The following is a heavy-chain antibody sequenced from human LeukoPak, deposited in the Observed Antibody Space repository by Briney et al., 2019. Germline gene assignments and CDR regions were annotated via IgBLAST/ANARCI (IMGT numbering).Heavy chain of an antibody. CDR1: GFTFDDYG. CDR2: INWNGGST. V-gene: IGHV3-20*01. Sequence: GGSLRLSCAASGFTFDDYGMSWVRQAPGKGLEWVSGINWNGGSTGYADSVEGRFTISRDNAKNSLYLQMNSLRAEDTALYHCARMGSYYYMDVWGKGTTVTISS. D-gene: IGHD3-10*01. J-gene: IGHJ6*03. CDR3: ARMGSYYYMDV.